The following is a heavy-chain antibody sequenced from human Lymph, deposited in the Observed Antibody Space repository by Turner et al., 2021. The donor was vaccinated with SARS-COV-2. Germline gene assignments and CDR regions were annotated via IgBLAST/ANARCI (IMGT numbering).Heavy chain of an antibody. CDR1: GFTLSSYA. V-gene: IGHV3-23*01. D-gene: IGHD5-18*01. J-gene: IGHJ4*02. Sequence: EVQLLESGGGLVPPGGSLSLSCAASGFTLSSYAMSGVRQDPGKGLEWVSAISGSGGSTYYADSVKGRFTISRDNSKNTLYLQMNSLRAEDTAVYYCAKEGDTAMVNFDYWGQGTLVTVSS. CDR3: AKEGDTAMVNFDY. CDR2: ISGSGGST.